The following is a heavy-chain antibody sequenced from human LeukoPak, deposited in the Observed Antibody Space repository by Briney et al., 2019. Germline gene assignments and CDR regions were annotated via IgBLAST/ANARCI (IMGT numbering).Heavy chain of an antibody. D-gene: IGHD3-16*02. CDR2: ISAYNGNT. CDR3: ARVEANDYVWGSYRQYNWFDP. J-gene: IGHJ5*02. V-gene: IGHV1-18*01. Sequence: ASVKVSCKASGYTFTSYGISWVRQAPGQGLEWMGWISAYNGNTNYAQKLQGRVTMTTDTSTSTAYMELRSLRSDDTAVYYCARVEANDYVWGSYRQYNWFDPWGQGTLVTVSS. CDR1: GYTFTSYG.